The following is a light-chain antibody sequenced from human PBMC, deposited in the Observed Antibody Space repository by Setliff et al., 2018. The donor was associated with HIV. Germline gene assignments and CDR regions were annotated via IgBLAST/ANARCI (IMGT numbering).Light chain of an antibody. CDR2: EVT. CDR1: SSDVGGNNY. J-gene: IGLJ2*01. CDR3: TSYAGTNNYLL. V-gene: IGLV2-8*01. Sequence: QSVLAQPASVSGSPGQSITISCTGTSSDVGGNNYVSWYQQHPGKAPKVIIFEVTKRPSGVPDRFSAFKSGNTASLTVSGLRAEDEADYYCTSYAGTNNYLLFGGGTKVTVL.